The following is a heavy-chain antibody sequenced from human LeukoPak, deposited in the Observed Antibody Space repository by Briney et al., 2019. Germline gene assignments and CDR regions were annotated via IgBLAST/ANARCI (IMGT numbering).Heavy chain of an antibody. Sequence: ASVKVSCKASGYTFTSYGISWVRQAPGQGLEWMGWISAYNGSTNYAQELQGRVTMTTDTSTSTAYMELRSLRSDDTAVYYCAREYCSSTSCFGPLRNYYYYYMDVWGKGTTVTVSS. CDR1: GYTFTSYG. J-gene: IGHJ6*03. V-gene: IGHV1-18*01. D-gene: IGHD2-2*01. CDR3: AREYCSSTSCFGPLRNYYYYYMDV. CDR2: ISAYNGST.